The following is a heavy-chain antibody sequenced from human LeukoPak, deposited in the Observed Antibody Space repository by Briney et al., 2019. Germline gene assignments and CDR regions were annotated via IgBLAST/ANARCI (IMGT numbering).Heavy chain of an antibody. CDR2: IYTSGST. J-gene: IGHJ4*02. Sequence: SETLSLTCTVSGGSISNIFWSWIRQSPGKGLEWIGYIYTSGSTDYNPSLKSRVTVSVDTSKNQFSLKVNSVTAADTAVYYCARHGPKLVGANTIYFDRRGQGMLVSVSS. V-gene: IGHV4-4*09. CDR3: ARHGPKLVGANTIYFDR. D-gene: IGHD1-26*01. CDR1: GGSISNIF.